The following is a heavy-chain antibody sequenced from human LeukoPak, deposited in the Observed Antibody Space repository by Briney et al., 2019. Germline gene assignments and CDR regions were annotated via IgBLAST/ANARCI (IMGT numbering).Heavy chain of an antibody. CDR1: GGSFSGYY. D-gene: IGHD1-14*01. CDR2: INHSGST. Sequence: SETLSLTCAVYGGSFSGYYWSWIRQPPGKGLEWIGGINHSGSTNYNPSLKSRVTITVDTSKNQFSLKLSSVTAADTAVYYCARGHSLPTGYPFDYWGQGTLVTVSS. J-gene: IGHJ4*02. CDR3: ARGHSLPTGYPFDY. V-gene: IGHV4-34*01.